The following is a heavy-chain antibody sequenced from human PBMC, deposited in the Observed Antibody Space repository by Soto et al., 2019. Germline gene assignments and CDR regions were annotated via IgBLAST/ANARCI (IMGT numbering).Heavy chain of an antibody. V-gene: IGHV4-38-2*02. Sequence: SETLSLTCVVSGYSISSDYYWAWVRQPPGKELEWIGSIYHSGKTYYKPSLRSRVTVSVDTSKNQFSMKLISVTAADTAVHYCARDKRVTMIGGWFDPWGQGTLVTVSS. D-gene: IGHD3-22*01. J-gene: IGHJ5*02. CDR2: IYHSGKT. CDR3: ARDKRVTMIGGWFDP. CDR1: GYSISSDYY.